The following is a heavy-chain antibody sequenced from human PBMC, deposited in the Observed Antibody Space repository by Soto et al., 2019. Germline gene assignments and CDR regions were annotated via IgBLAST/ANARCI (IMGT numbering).Heavy chain of an antibody. J-gene: IGHJ6*02. D-gene: IGHD2-2*01. CDR3: ARGYCSSTSCYYYYYGMDV. V-gene: IGHV1-8*01. Sequence: ASVKVSCKASGYTFTSYDINWVRQATGQGLEWMGWMNPNSGNTGYAQKFQGRVTMTRNTSISTAYMELSSLRSEDTAVYYCARGYCSSTSCYYYYYGMDVWGQGTTVTVSS. CDR2: MNPNSGNT. CDR1: GYTFTSYD.